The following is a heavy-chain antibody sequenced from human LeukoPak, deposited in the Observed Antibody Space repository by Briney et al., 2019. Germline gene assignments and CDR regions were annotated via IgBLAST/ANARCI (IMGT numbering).Heavy chain of an antibody. Sequence: GGSLRLSCAASGFSFNSYAIHWVRQAPGKGLEWVTAISYDGSNKHYADSVRGRFTISRDNSKNTLHLQMNSLRTEDTAVYYCAQGGSEIYYFYHGMDVWGRGTTVTVSS. CDR2: ISYDGSNK. CDR3: AQGGSEIYYFYHGMDV. V-gene: IGHV3-30*03. J-gene: IGHJ6*02. D-gene: IGHD3-10*01. CDR1: GFSFNSYA.